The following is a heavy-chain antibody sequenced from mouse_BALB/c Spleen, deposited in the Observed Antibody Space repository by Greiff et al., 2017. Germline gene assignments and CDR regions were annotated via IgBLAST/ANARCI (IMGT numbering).Heavy chain of an antibody. J-gene: IGHJ4*01. D-gene: IGHD2-1*01. Sequence: VQLQESGPGLVAPSQSLSITCTVSGFSLTGYGVNWVRQPPGKGLEWLGMIWGDGSTDYNSALKSRLSISKDNSKSQVFLKMNSLQTDDTARYYCAREYGKGAMDYWGQGTSVTVSS. CDR1: GFSLTGYG. CDR3: AREYGKGAMDY. V-gene: IGHV2-6-7*01. CDR2: IWGDGST.